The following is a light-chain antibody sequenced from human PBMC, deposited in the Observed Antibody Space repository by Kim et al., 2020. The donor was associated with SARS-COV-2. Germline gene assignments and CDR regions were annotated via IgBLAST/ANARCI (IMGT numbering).Light chain of an antibody. J-gene: IGLJ2*01. V-gene: IGLV2-8*01. Sequence: QSALTQPPSASGSPGQSVTISCTGTSSDVGGYNYVSWYQQHPGKAPKLMIYEVSKRPSGVPDRFSGSKSGNTASLSVSGLLAEDEADYYCCSYAGNNNVVFGGGTKLTVL. CDR2: EVS. CDR3: CSYAGNNNVV. CDR1: SSDVGGYNY.